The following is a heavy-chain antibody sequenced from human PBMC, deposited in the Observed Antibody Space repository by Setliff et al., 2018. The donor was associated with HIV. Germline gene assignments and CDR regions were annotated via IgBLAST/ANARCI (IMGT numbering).Heavy chain of an antibody. V-gene: IGHV4-59*11. CDR3: ARVETTVRGATYAMDV. CDR2: MYFSGNA. CDR1: GGSIGSHY. Sequence: PSETLSLTCTVSGGSIGSHYWSWIRQAPGKGLEWIGTMYFSGNARPSPSLKSRVTISTDTSKNQLSLNLTSVTAADTAVYYCARVETTVRGATYAMDVWGQGTTVTVSS. D-gene: IGHD3-10*01. J-gene: IGHJ6*02.